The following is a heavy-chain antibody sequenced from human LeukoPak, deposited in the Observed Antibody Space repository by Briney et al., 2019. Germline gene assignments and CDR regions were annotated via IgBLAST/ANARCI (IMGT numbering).Heavy chain of an antibody. D-gene: IGHD3-10*01. V-gene: IGHV1-18*01. J-gene: IGHJ4*02. CDR1: GYTFTSYG. CDR3: ARGFIDYGSGSYYAY. Sequence: ASVKVSCKASGYTFTSYGISWVRQAPGQGLEWMGWISAYNGNTNYAQKLQGRVTMTTDTSTSTAYMELRSLRSDDTAVYYCARGFIDYGSGSYYAYWGQGTLVTVSS. CDR2: ISAYNGNT.